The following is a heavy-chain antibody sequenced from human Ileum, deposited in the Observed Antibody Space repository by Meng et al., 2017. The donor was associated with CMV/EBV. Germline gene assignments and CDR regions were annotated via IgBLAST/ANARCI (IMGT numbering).Heavy chain of an antibody. J-gene: IGHJ4*02. CDR1: GGSLIGTNW. CDR2: IFHSGAS. V-gene: IGHV4-4*02. CDR3: ADPPAGL. D-gene: IGHD3-16*01. Sequence: QTQLQESGPVLVRPSGTLSLTCVVSGGSLIGTNWWNWVRQPPGGGLEWIGEIFHSGASNYNPSLKSRATISIDNSKNQFSLRLTSVTVADTAVYFCADPPAGLWGQGVLVTVSS.